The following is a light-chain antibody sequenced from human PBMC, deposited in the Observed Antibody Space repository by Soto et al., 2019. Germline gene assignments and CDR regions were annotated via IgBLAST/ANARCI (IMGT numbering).Light chain of an antibody. CDR2: STS. V-gene: IGLV7-43*01. Sequence: QAVVTQEPSLTVSPGGIVTLTCASSAGAVTSAYYTNWLQQKPGQAPRALIYSTSEKHSWTPARFSGSLLGGKAALTLSAAQPEDEADYYCLLYYGGAQVLFGGGTKLTVL. J-gene: IGLJ2*01. CDR3: LLYYGGAQVL. CDR1: AGAVTSAYY.